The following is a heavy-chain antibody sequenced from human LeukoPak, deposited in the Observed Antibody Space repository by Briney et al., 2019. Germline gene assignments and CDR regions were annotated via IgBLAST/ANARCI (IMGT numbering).Heavy chain of an antibody. J-gene: IGHJ4*02. CDR2: INPSGGST. Sequence: ASVKVSCKASGYTFTSYYMHWVRQAPGQGLEWMGIINPSGGSTSYAQKFQGRVTITADESTSTAYMELSSLRSEDTAVYYCARGPGIAAAVRFDYWGQGTLVTVSS. CDR3: ARGPGIAAAVRFDY. CDR1: GYTFTSYY. D-gene: IGHD6-13*01. V-gene: IGHV1-46*01.